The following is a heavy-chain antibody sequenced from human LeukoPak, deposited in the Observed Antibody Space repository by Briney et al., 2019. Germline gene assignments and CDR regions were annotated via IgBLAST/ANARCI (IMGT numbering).Heavy chain of an antibody. V-gene: IGHV4-34*01. D-gene: IGHD6-19*01. CDR2: INHSGST. CDR1: GGSFRGYY. J-gene: IGHJ4*02. CDR3: ARGSSGCGDACLDY. Sequence: SETLSLTRAGYGGSFRGYYWSWLRQPPAKGLEWIGEINHSGSTNYNPSLKSRVTISVDTSKDQVSLKLSSVTAADTAVYYCARGSSGCGDACLDYWGQGTLVTVSS.